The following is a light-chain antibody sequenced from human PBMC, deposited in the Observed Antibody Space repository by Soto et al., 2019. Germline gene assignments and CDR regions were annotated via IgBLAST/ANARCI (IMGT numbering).Light chain of an antibody. CDR1: QSVSKF. V-gene: IGKV3-11*01. CDR2: DAS. CDR3: QHRGR. J-gene: IGKJ1*01. Sequence: EVVLTQSPATLSLSPGDRATLSCRAGQSVSKFIAWYQHKPGQAPRLLICDASNRATGIPARFSGSGSGTDFTLTITSLESEDFAVYYCQHRGRFGQGTKVDIK.